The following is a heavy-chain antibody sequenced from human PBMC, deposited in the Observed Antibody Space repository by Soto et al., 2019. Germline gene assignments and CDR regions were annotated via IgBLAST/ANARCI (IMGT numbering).Heavy chain of an antibody. CDR1: GGSFSGYY. CDR2: INHSGST. V-gene: IGHV4-34*01. Sequence: QVQLQQWGAGLLKPSETLSLTCAVYGGSFSGYYWSWIRQPPGMGLEWIGEINHSGSTNYNPSLKGQVTISVDTSKNQFSLKLSSVTASDTAVYHCARMDDNDFDYYYYGMDVWGQGTTVTVSS. J-gene: IGHJ6*02. D-gene: IGHD3-16*01. CDR3: ARMDDNDFDYYYYGMDV.